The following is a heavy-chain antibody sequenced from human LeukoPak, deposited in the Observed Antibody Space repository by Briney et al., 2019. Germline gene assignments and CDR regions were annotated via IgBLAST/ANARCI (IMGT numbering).Heavy chain of an antibody. CDR2: IYYSGST. CDR3: ARSPHYYGSGSLDY. J-gene: IGHJ4*02. D-gene: IGHD3-10*01. V-gene: IGHV4-59*01. CDR1: GGPISSYY. Sequence: PSETLSLTCTVSGGPISSYYWSWIRQPPGKGLEWIGYIYYSGSTNHNPSLKSRVTISVDTSKNQFSLKLSSVTAADTAVYYCARSPHYYGSGSLDYWGQGTLVTVSS.